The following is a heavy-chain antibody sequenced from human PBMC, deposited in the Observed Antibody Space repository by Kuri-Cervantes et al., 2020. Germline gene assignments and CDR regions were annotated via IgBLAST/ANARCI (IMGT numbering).Heavy chain of an antibody. Sequence: GGSLRLSCAASGFTFSSYGMHWVRQAPGKGLEWVAVIWYDGSNKYYADSVKGRFTISRDNSKNTLYPQMNSLRAEDTAVYYCAKEGSRYYYYGMDVWGQGTTVTVSS. J-gene: IGHJ6*02. CDR3: AKEGSRYYYYGMDV. CDR2: IWYDGSNK. V-gene: IGHV3-33*03. CDR1: GFTFSSYG. D-gene: IGHD3-10*01.